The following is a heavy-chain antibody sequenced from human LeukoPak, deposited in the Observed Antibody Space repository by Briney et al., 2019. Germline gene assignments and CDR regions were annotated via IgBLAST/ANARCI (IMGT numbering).Heavy chain of an antibody. CDR1: GGSISSYY. CDR3: AKGNSYGYSNFDY. D-gene: IGHD5-18*01. CDR2: IYYSGST. Sequence: SETLSLTCTVSGGSISSYYWSWIRQPPGKGLEWIGYIYYSGSTNYNPSLKSRVTISVDTSKNQFSLKLSSVTAADTAVYYCAKGNSYGYSNFDYWGQGTLVTVSS. J-gene: IGHJ4*02. V-gene: IGHV4-59*08.